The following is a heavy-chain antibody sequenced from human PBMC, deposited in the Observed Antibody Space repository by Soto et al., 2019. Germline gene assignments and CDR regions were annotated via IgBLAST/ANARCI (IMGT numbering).Heavy chain of an antibody. CDR3: ARAGVTPDFFDY. Sequence: GGSLRLSCAASGFSVRTNYMSWVRQAPGKGLEWVSVIESGGSIYYADSVKGRFIISRDYAKNTVYLQMNTLRVEDTAVYYCARAGVTPDFFDYWGQGTLVTVPQ. J-gene: IGHJ4*02. V-gene: IGHV3-53*01. CDR1: GFSVRTNY. CDR2: IESGGSI. D-gene: IGHD2-21*02.